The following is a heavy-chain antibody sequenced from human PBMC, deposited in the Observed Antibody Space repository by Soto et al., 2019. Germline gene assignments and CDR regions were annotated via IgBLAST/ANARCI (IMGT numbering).Heavy chain of an antibody. V-gene: IGHV1-3*01. CDR1: GYTFTSYA. J-gene: IGHJ4*02. D-gene: IGHD6-13*01. CDR3: ARAYSSRIYYFDY. Sequence: QVQLVQSGAEVKKPGASVKVSCKASGYTFTSYAMHWVRQAPGQRLEWMGWINAGNGNTKYSQKFQGRVTITRDTSASTAYMELSSLRSEDTAVYYCARAYSSRIYYFDYLGQGTLVTVSS. CDR2: INAGNGNT.